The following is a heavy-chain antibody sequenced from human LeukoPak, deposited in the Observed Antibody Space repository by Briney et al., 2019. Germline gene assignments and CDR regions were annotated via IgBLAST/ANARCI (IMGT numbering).Heavy chain of an antibody. Sequence: GASVKVSCKASGYTFTSYAISWVRQAPGQGLEWMGRIIPILGIANYAQKLQGRVTITADKSTSTAYMELSSLRSEDTAVYYCARDPPSTIFGVVTNTFDYWGQGTLVTVSS. V-gene: IGHV1-69*04. CDR3: ARDPPSTIFGVVTNTFDY. CDR1: GYTFTSYA. CDR2: IIPILGIA. J-gene: IGHJ4*02. D-gene: IGHD3-3*01.